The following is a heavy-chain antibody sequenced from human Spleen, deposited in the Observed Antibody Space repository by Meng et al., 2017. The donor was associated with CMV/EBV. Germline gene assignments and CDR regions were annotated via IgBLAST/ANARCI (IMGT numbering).Heavy chain of an antibody. D-gene: IGHD3-9*01. CDR2: TRYDGGGK. Sequence: ASGFTFSTHGMRWVRQTPGKGLEWVSFTRYDGGGKYYADSVKGRFTISRDNAGNSLYLQMNSLRADDTAVYYCARVDSLTGYYWFDYWGQGTLVTVSS. V-gene: IGHV3-30*02. CDR1: GFTFSTHG. J-gene: IGHJ4*02. CDR3: ARVDSLTGYYWFDY.